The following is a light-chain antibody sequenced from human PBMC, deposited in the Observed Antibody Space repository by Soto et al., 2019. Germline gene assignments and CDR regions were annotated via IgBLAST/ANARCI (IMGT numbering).Light chain of an antibody. CDR2: WAS. Sequence: DIVMTQSPDSLAVSLGERATINCKSSQSVLYNSNNKNYLAWYQQKPGQPPKLLIYWASTRESGVPDRFSGGGSGTDFTLTIGSLQAEDVAVYYCQQYYSSHSFGQGTKLEIK. V-gene: IGKV4-1*01. J-gene: IGKJ2*01. CDR1: QSVLYNSNNKNY. CDR3: QQYYSSHS.